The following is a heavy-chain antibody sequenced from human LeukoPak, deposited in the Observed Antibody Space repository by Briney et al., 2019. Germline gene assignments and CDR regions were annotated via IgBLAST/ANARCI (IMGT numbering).Heavy chain of an antibody. CDR2: ISGSGGST. CDR3: AKQIVVVPAAISGWLDP. Sequence: GGSLRLSCAASGFTFSSYAMSWVRQAPGKGLEWVSAISGSGGSTYYADSVKGRFTISRDNSKNTLYLQMNSLRAEDTAVYYCAKQIVVVPAAISGWLDPWGQGTLVTVSS. J-gene: IGHJ5*02. V-gene: IGHV3-23*01. D-gene: IGHD2-2*02. CDR1: GFTFSSYA.